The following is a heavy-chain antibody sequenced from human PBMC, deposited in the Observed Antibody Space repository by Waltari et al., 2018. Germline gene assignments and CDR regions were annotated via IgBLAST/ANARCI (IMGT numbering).Heavy chain of an antibody. Sequence: QVQLQESGPGLVKPSETLSLTCAVSGDSITSASYWGWIRQPPGKGLEWIGYVHHFGRSSYNPSLKSRVTMSVDTSKRQFSLNLSSVTAADTAVYYCARHESAHYGGFDSWGRGTLVTVSA. V-gene: IGHV4-38-2*01. J-gene: IGHJ4*02. CDR3: ARHESAHYGGFDS. D-gene: IGHD4-17*01. CDR2: VHHFGRS. CDR1: GDSITSASY.